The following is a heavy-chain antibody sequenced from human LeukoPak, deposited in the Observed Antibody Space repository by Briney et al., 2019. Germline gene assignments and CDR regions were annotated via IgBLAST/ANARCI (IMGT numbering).Heavy chain of an antibody. J-gene: IGHJ6*04. V-gene: IGHV4-38-2*02. Sequence: SETLSFTCAVSGYSISSGYYWSWIRQPPGKGLEWIGSIYHSGSTYYNPSLKSRVTISVDTSKNQFSRKLSSVTAADSAVYYCARDSEDELLWFGAYGMDVWGKGTTVTVSS. CDR1: GYSISSGYY. D-gene: IGHD3-10*01. CDR3: ARDSEDELLWFGAYGMDV. CDR2: IYHSGST.